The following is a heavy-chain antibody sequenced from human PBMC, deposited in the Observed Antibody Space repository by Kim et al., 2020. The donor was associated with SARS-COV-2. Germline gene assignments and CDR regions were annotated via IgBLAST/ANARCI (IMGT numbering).Heavy chain of an antibody. CDR3: AKGRPDDYGDSILSY. D-gene: IGHD4-17*01. Sequence: GGSLRLSCAASGFTFSSYGMHWVRQAPGKGLEWVAVISYDGSNKYYADSVKGRFTISRDNSKNTLYLQMNSLRAEDTAVYYCAKGRPDDYGDSILSYWG. V-gene: IGHV3-30*18. J-gene: IGHJ4*01. CDR2: ISYDGSNK. CDR1: GFTFSSYG.